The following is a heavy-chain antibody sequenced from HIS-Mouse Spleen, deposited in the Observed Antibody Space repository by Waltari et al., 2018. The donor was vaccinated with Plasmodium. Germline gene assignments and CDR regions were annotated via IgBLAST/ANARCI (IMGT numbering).Heavy chain of an antibody. J-gene: IGHJ4*02. V-gene: IGHV4-34*01. D-gene: IGHD2-21*02. CDR3: ARGRRIVVVTAPRGFFDY. CDR2: ITHSGST. CDR1: GGSFSGYY. Sequence: QVQLQQWGAGLLKPSETLSLTCAVYGGSFSGYYWSWIRKPPGKGQEWIGEITHSGSTNYNPSLKSRVTISVETSKNQFSLKLSSVTAADTAVYYCARGRRIVVVTAPRGFFDYWGQGTLVTVSS.